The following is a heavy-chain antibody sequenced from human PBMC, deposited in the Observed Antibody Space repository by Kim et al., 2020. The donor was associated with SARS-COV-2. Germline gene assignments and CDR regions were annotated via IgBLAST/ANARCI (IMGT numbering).Heavy chain of an antibody. D-gene: IGHD1-26*01. V-gene: IGHV1-18*01. CDR3: ARTFLPWAGAAFYFGVDV. CDR1: GYDFKTYG. CDR2: INVNNGNT. J-gene: IGHJ6*02. Sequence: ASVKVSCKASGYDFKTYGVVWIRQAPGQGLECMGWINVNNGNTNYAQQFQGRVTMTADTSTSTGYMELRSLRSDDTAVYYCARTFLPWAGAAFYFGVDVWGQGTTVTLSS.